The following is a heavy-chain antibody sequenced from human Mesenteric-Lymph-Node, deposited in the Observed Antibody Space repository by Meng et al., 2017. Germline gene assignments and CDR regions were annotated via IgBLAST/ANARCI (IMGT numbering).Heavy chain of an antibody. J-gene: IGHJ4*02. Sequence: SGPTLVKPTQTLTLTCTFSGFSLTTTEVAVGWIRQPPGKALEWLALIYWDGDKRYSPSLESRLTITKDTSRNLVVLTMTNVDPVDTATYYCVHRRKGIRAKYYFDYWGQGTLVTVSS. V-gene: IGHV2-5*02. CDR1: GFSLTTTEVA. D-gene: IGHD3-10*01. CDR3: VHRRKGIRAKYYFDY. CDR2: IYWDGDK.